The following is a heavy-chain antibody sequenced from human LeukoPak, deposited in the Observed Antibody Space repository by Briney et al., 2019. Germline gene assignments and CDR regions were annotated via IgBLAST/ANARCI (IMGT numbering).Heavy chain of an antibody. CDR3: ARDPAMYATVTMGY. CDR1: GFTFSSYS. Sequence: KPGGSLRLSCAASGFTFSSYSMNWVRQAPGKGLEWVSSISSSSSYIYYADSVKGRFTISRGNAKNSLYLQMNSLRAEDTAVYYCARDPAMYATVTMGYWGQGTLVTVSS. CDR2: ISSSSSYI. J-gene: IGHJ4*02. D-gene: IGHD4-17*01. V-gene: IGHV3-21*01.